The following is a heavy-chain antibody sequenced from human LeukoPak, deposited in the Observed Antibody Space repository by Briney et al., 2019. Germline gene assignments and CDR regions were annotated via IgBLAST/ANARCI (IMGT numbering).Heavy chain of an antibody. CDR2: ISGSGGST. J-gene: IGHJ4*02. CDR3: AKDYGDYVGLFDY. V-gene: IGHV3-23*01. CDR1: GFTFSSYA. D-gene: IGHD4-17*01. Sequence: GGSLRLSCAAPGFTFSSYAMSWVRQAPGKGLEWVSAISGSGGSTYYADSVKGRFTISRDNSKNTLYLQMNSLRAEDTAVYYCAKDYGDYVGLFDYWGQGTLVTVSS.